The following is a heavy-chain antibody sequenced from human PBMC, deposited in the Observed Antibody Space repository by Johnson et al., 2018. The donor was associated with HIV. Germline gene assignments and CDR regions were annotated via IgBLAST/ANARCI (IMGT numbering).Heavy chain of an antibody. CDR3: AKEGYYYDSKNDAFDI. V-gene: IGHV3-30*02. CDR2: IRYDGSNK. J-gene: IGHJ3*02. CDR1: GFTFSSYG. Sequence: QVQLVESGGGVVQPGGSLRLSCAASGFTFSSYGMHWVRQAPGKGLEWVAFIRYDGSNKYYADSVKGRFTIYRDNSKNTLYLQMNSLSAEDTAVYYCAKEGYYYDSKNDAFDIWGQGTMVTVSS. D-gene: IGHD3-22*01.